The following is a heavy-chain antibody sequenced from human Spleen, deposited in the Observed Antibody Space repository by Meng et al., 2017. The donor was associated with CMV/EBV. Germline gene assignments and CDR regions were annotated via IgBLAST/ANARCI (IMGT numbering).Heavy chain of an antibody. J-gene: IGHJ3*02. V-gene: IGHV3-30*03. CDR3: ARGLFLGRGAFDI. CDR1: GFTFSSYS. CDR2: ISYDGRNE. Sequence: GESLKISCAASGFTFSSYSMNWVRQAPGEALEWVAVISYDGRNEYYADSVKGRFTISRDNSKNTLYLQMNSLRVEDTAVYFCARGLFLGRGAFDIWGQGTMVTVSS. D-gene: IGHD3-16*01.